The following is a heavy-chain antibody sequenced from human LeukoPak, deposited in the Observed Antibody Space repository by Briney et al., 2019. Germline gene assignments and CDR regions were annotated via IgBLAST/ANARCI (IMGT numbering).Heavy chain of an antibody. CDR2: IYSGGST. D-gene: IGHD3-10*01. V-gene: IGHV3-66*01. J-gene: IGHJ3*02. Sequence: GGSLRLSCAASGFTVSGNYMSWVRQAPGKGLEWVSVIYSGGSTYYADSVKGRFTISRDNSKNTLYLQMNSLRAEDTAVYYCAKGTRGHRLLWFGESNQDAFDIWGQGTMVTVSS. CDR3: AKGTRGHRLLWFGESNQDAFDI. CDR1: GFTVSGNY.